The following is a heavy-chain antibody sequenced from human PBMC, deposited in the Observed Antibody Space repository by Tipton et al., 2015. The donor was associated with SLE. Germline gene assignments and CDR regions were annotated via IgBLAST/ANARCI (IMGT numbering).Heavy chain of an antibody. V-gene: IGHV4-59*12. CDR2: IYYSGST. CDR3: GRDTGWFDP. D-gene: IGHD4-11*01. CDR1: GGSISSYY. Sequence: TLSLTCTVSGGSISSYYWSWIRQPPGKGLEWIGYIYYSGSTNYNPSLESRVTISVDTSKNQFSLKLSSVTAADTAVYYCGRDTGWFDPWGQGTLVTVSS. J-gene: IGHJ5*02.